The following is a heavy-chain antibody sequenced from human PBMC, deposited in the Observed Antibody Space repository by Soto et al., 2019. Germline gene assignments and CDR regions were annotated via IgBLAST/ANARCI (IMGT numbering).Heavy chain of an antibody. Sequence: GASVKVSCKVSGGTFNSHGISWVRQAPGQGLKWMGGIIPMLGTTNNAQEFQGRVTMTADGSTSTAYMELSSLKSEDTAIYFCVREVLHYDSAGKVIDHWGQGTLVTVSS. V-gene: IGHV1-69*13. CDR3: VREVLHYDSAGKVIDH. CDR2: IIPMLGTT. J-gene: IGHJ4*02. CDR1: GGTFNSHG. D-gene: IGHD3-22*01.